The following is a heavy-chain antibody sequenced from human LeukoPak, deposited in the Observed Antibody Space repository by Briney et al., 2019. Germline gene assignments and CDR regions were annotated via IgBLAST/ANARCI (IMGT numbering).Heavy chain of an antibody. J-gene: IGHJ4*02. Sequence: SETLSLACTVSGGSISSSSYYWGWIRQPPGKGLEWIGSIYYSGSTYYNPSLKSRVTISVDTSKNQFSLKLSSVTAADTAVYYCARINYYDSSGYPDYWGQGTLVTVSS. CDR2: IYYSGST. CDR1: GGSISSSSYY. D-gene: IGHD3-22*01. CDR3: ARINYYDSSGYPDY. V-gene: IGHV4-39*07.